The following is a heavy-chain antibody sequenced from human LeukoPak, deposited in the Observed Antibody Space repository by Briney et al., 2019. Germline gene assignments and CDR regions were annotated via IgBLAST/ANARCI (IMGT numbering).Heavy chain of an antibody. CDR1: GYTFTSYA. J-gene: IGHJ6*02. Sequence: GASVKVSCKASGYTFTSYAMHWVRQAPGQRLEWMGWINAGNGNTKYSQKFQGRVTITRDTSVSTAYMELSSLRSEDTAVYYCASNLYYDFWSGYFHYYGMDVWGQGTTVTVSS. CDR2: INAGNGNT. V-gene: IGHV1-3*01. D-gene: IGHD3-3*01. CDR3: ASNLYYDFWSGYFHYYGMDV.